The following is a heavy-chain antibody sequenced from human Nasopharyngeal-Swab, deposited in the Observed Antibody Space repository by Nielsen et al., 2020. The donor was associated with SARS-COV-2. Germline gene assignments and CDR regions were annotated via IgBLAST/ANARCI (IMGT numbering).Heavy chain of an antibody. Sequence: PSETLSLTCTVFGGSISTYYWSWIRQAPGKGLEWIGYIYYSGSTNYNPSLKSRVTISVDTSKNQFSLKLSSVTAADTAVYYCARGGDGGLAHFDYWGQGTLVTVSS. CDR1: GGSISTYY. CDR2: IYYSGST. CDR3: ARGGDGGLAHFDY. V-gene: IGHV4-59*12. D-gene: IGHD2-21*01. J-gene: IGHJ4*02.